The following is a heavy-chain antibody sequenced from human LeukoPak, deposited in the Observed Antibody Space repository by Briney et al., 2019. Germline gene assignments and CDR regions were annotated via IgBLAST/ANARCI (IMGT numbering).Heavy chain of an antibody. CDR2: ISAYNGNT. J-gene: IGHJ4*02. CDR3: ASGPPHIAAAGFDY. V-gene: IGHV1-18*01. Sequence: ASVKVSCXASGYTFTSYGISWVRRAPGQGLEWMGWISAYNGNTNYAQKLQGRVTMTTDTSTSTAYMELRSLRSDDTAVYYCASGPPHIAAAGFDYWGQGTLVTVSS. CDR1: GYTFTSYG. D-gene: IGHD6-13*01.